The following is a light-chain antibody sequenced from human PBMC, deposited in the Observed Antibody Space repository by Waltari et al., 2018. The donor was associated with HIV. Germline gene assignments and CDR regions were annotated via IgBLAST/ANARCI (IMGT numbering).Light chain of an antibody. CDR1: SSDFRAYNY. CDR2: DVT. CDR3: ASHAGSKDV. V-gene: IGLV2-8*01. J-gene: IGLJ2*01. Sequence: QSALTQPPSASGSPGQSVTISCTGTSSDFRAYNYVSWFQQHPGKAPKLMIYDVTKRHSGVPDRFSGSKSGNTASLTVSGLQAEDEADYYCASHAGSKDVFGGGTRLTVL.